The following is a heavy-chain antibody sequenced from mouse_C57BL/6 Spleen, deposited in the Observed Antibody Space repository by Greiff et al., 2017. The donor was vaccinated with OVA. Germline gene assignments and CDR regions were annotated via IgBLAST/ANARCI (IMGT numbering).Heavy chain of an antibody. D-gene: IGHD2-3*01. CDR2: ISSGSSTI. V-gene: IGHV5-17*01. J-gene: IGHJ2*01. CDR1: GFTFSDYG. CDR3: ARDYDQYYFDY. Sequence: DVMLVESGGGLVKPGGSLKLSCAASGFTFSDYGMHWVRQAPEKGLEWVAYISSGSSTIYYAETVKGRFTISRDNAKNTLFLQMTRLRAEDTAMYYCARDYDQYYFDYWGQGTTLTVSS.